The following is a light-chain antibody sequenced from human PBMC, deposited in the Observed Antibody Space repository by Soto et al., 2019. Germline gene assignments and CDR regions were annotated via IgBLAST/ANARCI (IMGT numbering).Light chain of an antibody. CDR1: SSDVGGYNY. V-gene: IGLV2-8*01. CDR3: SSYAGSSNV. CDR2: EVN. Sequence: LTQPPSASGSPGQSVAISCTGTSSDVGGYNYDSWYQQHPGKAPKLMIYEVNKRPSGVPDRFSGSKSGNTASLTVSGLQAEDEADYYCSSYAGSSNVFGTGTKVTVL. J-gene: IGLJ1*01.